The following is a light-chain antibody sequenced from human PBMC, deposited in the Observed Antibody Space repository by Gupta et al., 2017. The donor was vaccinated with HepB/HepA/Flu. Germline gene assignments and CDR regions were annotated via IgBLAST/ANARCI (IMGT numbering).Light chain of an antibody. Sequence: EIVLFQSPDLQSASPKEKVTITCRASQNIGTALHWYQEKANQSPKFLIKYGSQSVSGVPSRFSGRGAGTDFTLTINGLEDEDAAAYYCQQSTTLAWTFGQGTKVEIK. J-gene: IGKJ1*01. V-gene: IGKV6D-21*02. CDR2: YGS. CDR3: QQSTTLAWT. CDR1: QNIGTA.